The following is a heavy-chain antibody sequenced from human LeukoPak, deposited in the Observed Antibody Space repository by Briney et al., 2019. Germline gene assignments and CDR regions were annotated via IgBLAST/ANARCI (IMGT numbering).Heavy chain of an antibody. V-gene: IGHV1-69*04. J-gene: IGHJ3*02. CDR1: GGTFSSYA. Sequence: SVKVSCKASGGTFSSYAISWVRQAPGQGLEWMGRIIPILGIANYAQKFQGRVTITADKSTSTAYMELSSLRSEDTAVYYCARDLYSSGWTDAFDIWGQGTMVTVSS. CDR3: ARDLYSSGWTDAFDI. CDR2: IIPILGIA. D-gene: IGHD6-19*01.